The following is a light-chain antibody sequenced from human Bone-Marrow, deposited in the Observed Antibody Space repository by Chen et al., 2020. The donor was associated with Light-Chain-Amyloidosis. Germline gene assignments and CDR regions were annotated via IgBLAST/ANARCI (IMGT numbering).Light chain of an antibody. CDR2: VNN. V-gene: IGLV1-40*01. CDR3: QSYDSSLSGSV. Sequence: QSVLTPPPSVSGAPGQRVTISCTGSSSNIGAGYDVHWYQQLPGTAPKLLIYVNNNRPSGVPDRFSGSKSGTSASLAITGLQAEDEADYYCQSYDSSLSGSVFGGGTKLTVL. J-gene: IGLJ3*02. CDR1: SSNIGAGYD.